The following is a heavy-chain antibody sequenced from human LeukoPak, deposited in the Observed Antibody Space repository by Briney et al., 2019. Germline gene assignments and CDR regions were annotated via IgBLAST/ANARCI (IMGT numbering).Heavy chain of an antibody. J-gene: IGHJ4*02. Sequence: GGSLRLSCAASGFTFSDYYMSWIRQAPGKGLEWVSYISSSSSYANYADSMKGRFTISRDNARNSLYLQIDSLRAEDTAVFYCARVKYSSGWYTFDYWGQGTLLTVSS. D-gene: IGHD6-19*01. V-gene: IGHV3-11*05. CDR3: ARVKYSSGWYTFDY. CDR1: GFTFSDYY. CDR2: ISSSSSYA.